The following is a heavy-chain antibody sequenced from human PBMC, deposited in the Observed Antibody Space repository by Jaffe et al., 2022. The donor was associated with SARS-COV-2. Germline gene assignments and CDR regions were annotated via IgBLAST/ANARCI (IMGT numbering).Heavy chain of an antibody. CDR1: GFTFSSYW. CDR2: IKQDGSEK. D-gene: IGHD2-2*02. Sequence: EVQLVESGGGLVQPGGSLRLSCAASGFTFSSYWMTWVRQAPGKGPEWMANIKQDGSEKYYVDSVKGRFTISRDNAKNSLYLQMYSLRAEDTAVYYCARGHCGSTSCYTPLLKPPIYGMDVWGQGTTVTVSS. V-gene: IGHV3-7*03. CDR3: ARGHCGSTSCYTPLLKPPIYGMDV. J-gene: IGHJ6*02.